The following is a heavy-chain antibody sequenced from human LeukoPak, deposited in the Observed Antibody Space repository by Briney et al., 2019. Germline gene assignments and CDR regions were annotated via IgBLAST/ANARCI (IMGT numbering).Heavy chain of an antibody. J-gene: IGHJ6*02. Sequence: TGGSLRLSCAASGFTFSSYWMSWVRQAPGKGLEWVAVISFDGFNKYYADSVKGRFTVSRDNSKNTLYLQMNSLRAEDTAVYYCARDLGYISGWSGSHGMDVWGQGTTVTVSS. CDR3: ARDLGYISGWSGSHGMDV. CDR1: GFTFSSYW. V-gene: IGHV3-30*03. CDR2: ISFDGFNK. D-gene: IGHD6-19*01.